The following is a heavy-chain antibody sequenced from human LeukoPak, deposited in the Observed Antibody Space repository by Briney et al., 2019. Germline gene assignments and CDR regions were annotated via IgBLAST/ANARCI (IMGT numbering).Heavy chain of an antibody. J-gene: IGHJ4*02. CDR2: IRISAYGATT. Sequence: GRSLRLSCSVPGLPFSDALSWVRQLPGKGLEWVGFIRISAYGATTEYSAPVKDRFSISRDDSNSLVYLQMNTLKTEDTAVYYCATHRLESHDIQFDYWGQGAQVTVSS. CDR1: GLPFSDA. D-gene: IGHD1-1*01. CDR3: ATHRLESHDIQFDY. V-gene: IGHV3-49*04.